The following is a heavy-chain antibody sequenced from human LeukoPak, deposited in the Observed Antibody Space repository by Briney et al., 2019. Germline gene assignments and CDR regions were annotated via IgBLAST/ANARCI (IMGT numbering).Heavy chain of an antibody. CDR3: ARDTCRQYSSSWTQCYYYYMDV. V-gene: IGHV3-53*01. D-gene: IGHD6-13*01. Sequence: GGSLRLSCAASGFTVSNNYMTWVRQAPGKGLEWVSLISTGGSPYYTDSVKGRFTISRDNSKNTLFLQVNSLRAEDTAVYYCARDTCRQYSSSWTQCYYYYMDVWGKGTTVTVSS. J-gene: IGHJ6*03. CDR2: ISTGGSP. CDR1: GFTVSNNY.